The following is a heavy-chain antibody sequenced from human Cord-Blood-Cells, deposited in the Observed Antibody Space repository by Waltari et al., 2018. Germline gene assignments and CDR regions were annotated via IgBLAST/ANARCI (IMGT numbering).Heavy chain of an antibody. CDR1: GFTFSSYG. V-gene: IGHV3-30*18. CDR2: ISYDGSKK. CDR3: AKVVGATSRYGAFDI. J-gene: IGHJ3*02. Sequence: QVQLVESGGGVVQPGRSLRLSCAASGFTFSSYGMHWVRQAPGKGLEWVAVISYDGSKKYYANSVKGRFTISRDNSKNTLYLQMNRLRAEDTAVYYGAKVVGATSRYGAFDIWGQGTMVTVSS. D-gene: IGHD1-26*01.